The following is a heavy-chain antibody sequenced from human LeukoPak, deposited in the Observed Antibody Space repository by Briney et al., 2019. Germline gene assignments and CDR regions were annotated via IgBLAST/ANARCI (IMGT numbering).Heavy chain of an antibody. Sequence: ASVKVSCKAPGYTFTSYTLHWVRQAPGQRLEWMGWINAGNGNTKYSQKFQGRVTITRDTSASTAYMELSSLRSEDTTVYYCARDRSSNGVFDYWGQGTLVTVSS. CDR3: ARDRSSNGVFDY. D-gene: IGHD6-13*01. CDR2: INAGNGNT. V-gene: IGHV1-3*01. CDR1: GYTFTSYT. J-gene: IGHJ4*02.